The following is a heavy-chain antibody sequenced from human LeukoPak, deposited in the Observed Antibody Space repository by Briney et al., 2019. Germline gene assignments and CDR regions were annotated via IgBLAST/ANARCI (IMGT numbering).Heavy chain of an antibody. J-gene: IGHJ4*02. Sequence: SVKVSCKASGGTFSSYAISWVRQAPRQGLEWMGRIIPIFGTANYAQKFQGRVTITTDESTSTAYMELSSLRSEDTAVYYCARARGYSYGYLAEFDYWGQGTLVTVSS. D-gene: IGHD5-18*01. CDR3: ARARGYSYGYLAEFDY. CDR1: GGTFSSYA. V-gene: IGHV1-69*05. CDR2: IIPIFGTA.